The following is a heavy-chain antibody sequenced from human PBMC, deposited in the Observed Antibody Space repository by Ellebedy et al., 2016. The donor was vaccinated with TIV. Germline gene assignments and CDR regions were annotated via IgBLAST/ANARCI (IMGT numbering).Heavy chain of an antibody. D-gene: IGHD3-10*01. J-gene: IGHJ4*02. CDR3: AKDTWFGESDY. CDR2: IKQDGSEK. Sequence: GESLKISCAASGFTFSSYWMSWVRQAPGKGLEWVANIKQDGSEKYYVDSVKGRFTISRDNAKNSLYLQMNSLRAEDTAMYYCAKDTWFGESDYWGQGTLVTVSS. CDR1: GFTFSSYW. V-gene: IGHV3-7*01.